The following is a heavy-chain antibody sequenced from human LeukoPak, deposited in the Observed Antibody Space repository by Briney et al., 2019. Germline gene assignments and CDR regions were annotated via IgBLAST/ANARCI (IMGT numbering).Heavy chain of an antibody. Sequence: PGGSLRLSCAPSGFTFSSYGMPWVRQAPGKGLGWVAFIRYDGSIKYYADYVKGRFTISRDNSKNTLYLQLNSLRAEDTAIYYCAREDYGDLDYWGQGTLVTVSS. CDR3: AREDYGDLDY. CDR2: IRYDGSIK. V-gene: IGHV3-30*02. J-gene: IGHJ4*02. D-gene: IGHD4-17*01. CDR1: GFTFSSYG.